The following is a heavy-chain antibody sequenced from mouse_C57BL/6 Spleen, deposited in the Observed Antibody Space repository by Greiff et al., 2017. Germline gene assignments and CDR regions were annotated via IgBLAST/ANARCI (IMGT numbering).Heavy chain of an antibody. CDR1: GYAFSSSW. CDR3: ARVILGYWYFDV. J-gene: IGHJ1*03. Sequence: QVQLQQSGPELVKPGASVKISCKASGYAFSSSWMNWVKQRPGKGLEWIGRIYPGDGDTSYNGKFKGKATLTADKSSSTAYMQLSSLTSEDSAVYFCARVILGYWYFDVWGTGTTVTVSS. CDR2: IYPGDGDT. D-gene: IGHD1-1*01. V-gene: IGHV1-82*01.